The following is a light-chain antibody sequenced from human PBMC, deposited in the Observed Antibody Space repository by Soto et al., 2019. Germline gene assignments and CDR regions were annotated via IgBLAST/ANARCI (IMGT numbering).Light chain of an antibody. CDR2: DAS. V-gene: IGKV1-5*01. CDR1: QSISSW. CDR3: QQYNSYSQT. J-gene: IGKJ1*01. Sequence: DIQMTQSPSTLSASVGDRVTITCRASQSISSWLAWYQQKPGKAPKLLIYDASSLESGVPSRFSGSGSGTEFPLTISSLQPDDFATYYCQQYNSYSQTFGQGTMVEIK.